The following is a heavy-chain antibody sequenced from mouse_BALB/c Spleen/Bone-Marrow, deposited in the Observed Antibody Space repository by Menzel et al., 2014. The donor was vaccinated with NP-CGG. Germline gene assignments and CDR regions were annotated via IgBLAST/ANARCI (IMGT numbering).Heavy chain of an antibody. V-gene: IGHV7-3*02. J-gene: IGHJ2*01. CDR1: YFTFTDYY. CDR3: VRDTYGRDY. Sequence: EVQVVESGGGLVQPGGSLRLSCATSYFTFTDYYMSWVRQPPGKALEWLGFIRNKANGYTTEYSASVKGRFTISRDNSQSILYLQMSTLRAEDSATYYCVRDTYGRDYWGQGTTLTVSS. D-gene: IGHD1-1*01. CDR2: IRNKANGYTT.